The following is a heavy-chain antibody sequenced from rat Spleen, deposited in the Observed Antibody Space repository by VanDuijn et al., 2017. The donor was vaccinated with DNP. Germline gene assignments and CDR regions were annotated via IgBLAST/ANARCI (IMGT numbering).Heavy chain of an antibody. D-gene: IGHD1-3*01. CDR3: TTLNSGTYDS. J-gene: IGHJ2*01. Sequence: EVQVVQSGGGLVQPGRSLKLSCAVSGLTFSHYGMAWVRQAPKKGLEWVATISSGGDSAYYRDSVKGRFTLSRDNAKSSLYLHMDSLRSEDTATYYCTTLNSGTYDSWGQGVMVTVSS. CDR1: GLTFSHYG. CDR2: ISSGGDSA. V-gene: IGHV5-20*01.